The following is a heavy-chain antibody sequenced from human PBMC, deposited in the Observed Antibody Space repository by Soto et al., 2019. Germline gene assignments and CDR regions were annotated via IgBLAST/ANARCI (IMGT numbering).Heavy chain of an antibody. CDR2: MKPNSGNT. J-gene: IGHJ5*02. Sequence: ASVKVSCKASGYTLTRYDINWVRQATGQGLEWMGWMKPNSGNTGYAQKFQGRVTMTRNTSISTAYMELSRQRSEDTAVYYCASQALYPLLGTGSCGRHMFDPWGQGTLVTVSS. CDR3: ASQALYPLLGTGSCGRHMFDP. V-gene: IGHV1-8*01. CDR1: GYTLTRYD. D-gene: IGHD2-15*01.